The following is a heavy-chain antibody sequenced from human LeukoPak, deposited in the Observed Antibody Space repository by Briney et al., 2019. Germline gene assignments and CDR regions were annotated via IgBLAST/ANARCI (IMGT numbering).Heavy chain of an antibody. CDR1: GGSISSSSSY. Sequence: SETLSLTCSVSGGSISSSSSYWGWIRRPPGKGLEWIATIHYSGSTNYNPSLKSRVTVSVDTSKNQFSLKLSSVTAADTAVYYCARHTSGSSLDYWGQGTLVTVSS. CDR2: IHYSGST. V-gene: IGHV4-39*01. D-gene: IGHD6-6*01. J-gene: IGHJ4*02. CDR3: ARHTSGSSLDY.